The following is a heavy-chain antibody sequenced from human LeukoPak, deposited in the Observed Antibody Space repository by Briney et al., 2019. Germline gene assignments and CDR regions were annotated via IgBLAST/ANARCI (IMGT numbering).Heavy chain of an antibody. D-gene: IGHD3-10*01. CDR2: ISSSSSTI. V-gene: IGHV3-48*04. J-gene: IGHJ5*02. CDR1: GFTFSSYS. Sequence: GGSLRLSCAASGFTFSSYSMNWVRQAPGKGLEWVSYISSSSSTIYYADSVKGRFTISRDNAKNSLYLQMNSLRAEDTAVYYCARHMVRGVINNWFDPWGQGTLVTVSS. CDR3: ARHMVRGVINNWFDP.